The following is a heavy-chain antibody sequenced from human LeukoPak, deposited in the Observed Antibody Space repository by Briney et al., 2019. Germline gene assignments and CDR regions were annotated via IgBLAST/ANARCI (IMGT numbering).Heavy chain of an antibody. CDR1: GYSFTSYG. CDR2: SDTYNGKT. Sequence: ASVKVSCKASGYSFTSYGIGWVRQAPGQGLERMGWSDTYNGKTHYAQNLQGRVTMTTDISTTTAYMELRSLRSDDTAVYYCAREPKIGNFDYWGLGTLVIVSS. V-gene: IGHV1-18*01. J-gene: IGHJ4*02. CDR3: AREPKIGNFDY.